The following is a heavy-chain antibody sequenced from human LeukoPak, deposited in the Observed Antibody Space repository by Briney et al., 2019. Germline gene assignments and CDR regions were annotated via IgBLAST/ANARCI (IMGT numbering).Heavy chain of an antibody. Sequence: PGGSLRLSCAASGFTFSSFGMHWVRQAPGKGLEWVAYIRYDGSNKKYADSLEGRFTISRDNSKNALYLQIDSLRSEDTAVYYCAKKSGAAFYNWFDPWGQGTLVTVSS. V-gene: IGHV3-30*02. CDR1: GFTFSSFG. CDR2: IRYDGSNK. D-gene: IGHD1-26*01. J-gene: IGHJ5*02. CDR3: AKKSGAAFYNWFDP.